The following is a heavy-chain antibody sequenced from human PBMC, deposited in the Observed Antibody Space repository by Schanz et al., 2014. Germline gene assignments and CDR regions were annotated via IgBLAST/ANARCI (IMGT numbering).Heavy chain of an antibody. V-gene: IGHV3-30*04. Sequence: VQLVQSGGGLVQPGGSLRLSCAASGFTFSSYALHWVRQAPGKGLEWVAFVPFDGSQKFYADSVKGRFTISRDNAKNSLFLQMYSLRAEETAEYCCARAGYDADNWFDPWGQGTLVTVSS. J-gene: IGHJ5*02. CDR2: VPFDGSQK. CDR3: ARAGYDADNWFDP. CDR1: GFTFSSYA. D-gene: IGHD2-2*01.